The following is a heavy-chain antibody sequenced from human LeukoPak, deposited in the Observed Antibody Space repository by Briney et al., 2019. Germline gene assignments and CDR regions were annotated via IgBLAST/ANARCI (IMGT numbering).Heavy chain of an antibody. Sequence: GGSLRLSCAASGFTFSSYSMNWVRQAPGKGLEWVSSISSSSSYIYYADSVKGRFTISRDNAKNSLYLQMNSLRAEDTAVYYCARDLKQQPGAFDIWGQGTMVTVSS. J-gene: IGHJ3*02. CDR3: ARDLKQQPGAFDI. D-gene: IGHD6-13*01. CDR1: GFTFSSYS. CDR2: ISSSSSYI. V-gene: IGHV3-21*01.